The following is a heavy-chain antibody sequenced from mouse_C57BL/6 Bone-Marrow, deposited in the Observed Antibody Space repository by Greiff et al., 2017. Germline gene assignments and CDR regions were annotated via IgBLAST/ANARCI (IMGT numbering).Heavy chain of an antibody. D-gene: IGHD1-1*01. CDR2: IDPENGDT. CDR1: GFNIKDDY. J-gene: IGHJ2*01. Sequence: EVQLQQSGAELVRPGASVKLSCTASGFNIKDDYMTWVKQRPEQGLEWIGWIDPENGDTEYASKFQGKATITADTSSNTAYMQLSSLTSGDTAVYYSTDFSTVAVRYCFYCWGQGTTLTVSS. V-gene: IGHV14-4*01. CDR3: TDFSTVAVRYCFYC.